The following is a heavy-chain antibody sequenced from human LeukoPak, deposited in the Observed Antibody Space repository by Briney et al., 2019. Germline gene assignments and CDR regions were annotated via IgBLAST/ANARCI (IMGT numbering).Heavy chain of an antibody. V-gene: IGHV1-2*02. CDR3: ARRMENCSGGSCYPYYFDY. D-gene: IGHD2-15*01. CDR2: INPNSGGT. J-gene: IGHJ4*02. CDR1: GYTFTGYY. Sequence: EASVTVSCKASGYTFTGYYMHWVRQAPGQGLEWMGWINPNSGGTNYAQKFQGRVTMTRDTSISTAYMELSRLRSDDTAVYYCARRMENCSGGSCYPYYFDYWGQGTLVTVSS.